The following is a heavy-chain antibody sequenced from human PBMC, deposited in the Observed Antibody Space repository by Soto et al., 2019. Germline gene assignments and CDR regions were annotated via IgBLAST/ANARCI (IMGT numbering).Heavy chain of an antibody. Sequence: ASVKVSCKVSGYTLTELSMHWVRQAPGKGLEWMGGFDPEDGETIYAQKFQGRVTMTEDTSTDTAYMELSSLRSEDTAVYYCARDVLTTVTTFDAFDIWGQGTMVTVSS. V-gene: IGHV1-24*01. CDR3: ARDVLTTVTTFDAFDI. J-gene: IGHJ3*02. CDR2: FDPEDGET. CDR1: GYTLTELS. D-gene: IGHD4-17*01.